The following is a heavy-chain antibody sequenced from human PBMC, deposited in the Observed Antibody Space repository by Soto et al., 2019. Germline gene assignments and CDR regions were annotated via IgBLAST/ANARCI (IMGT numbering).Heavy chain of an antibody. Sequence: SETLSLTCAVYGGSFSGYYWSWIRQPPGKGLEWIGEINHSGSTNYNPSLKSRVTISVDTSKNQFSLKLSSVTAADTAVYYCARVSAYDFWSGYPWYYTDVWGKGTTVTVSS. CDR1: GGSFSGYY. CDR3: ARVSAYDFWSGYPWYYTDV. D-gene: IGHD3-3*01. V-gene: IGHV4-34*01. CDR2: INHSGST. J-gene: IGHJ6*03.